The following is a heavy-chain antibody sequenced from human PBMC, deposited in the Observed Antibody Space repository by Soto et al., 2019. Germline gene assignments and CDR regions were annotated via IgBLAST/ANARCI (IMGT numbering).Heavy chain of an antibody. Sequence: PGGSLRHSCVASEFTFSTYSMSWVRQAPGKGLEWISYISSSSGTIYYADSVKGRFTISRDNAKNSLYLQMNSLRAEDTAVYSCARGLGYCSSASCRGYSFDIWGQGTMVTVSS. CDR1: EFTFSTYS. D-gene: IGHD2-2*01. CDR3: ARGLGYCSSASCRGYSFDI. J-gene: IGHJ3*02. V-gene: IGHV3-48*01. CDR2: ISSSSGTI.